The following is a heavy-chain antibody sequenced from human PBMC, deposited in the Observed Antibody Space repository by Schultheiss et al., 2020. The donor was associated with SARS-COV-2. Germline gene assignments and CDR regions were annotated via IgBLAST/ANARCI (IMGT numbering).Heavy chain of an antibody. D-gene: IGHD6-19*01. Sequence: GGSLRLSCAASGFTFSSYGMHWVRQAPGKGLEWVAVIWYDGSNKYYADSVKGRFTISRDNSKNTLYLQMNSLRAEDTAVYYCARGWQWLAHDAFDIWGQGTMVTVSS. CDR3: ARGWQWLAHDAFDI. CDR2: IWYDGSNK. V-gene: IGHV3-33*01. CDR1: GFTFSSYG. J-gene: IGHJ3*02.